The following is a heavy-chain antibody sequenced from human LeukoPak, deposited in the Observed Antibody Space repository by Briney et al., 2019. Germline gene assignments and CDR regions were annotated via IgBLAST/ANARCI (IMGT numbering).Heavy chain of an antibody. V-gene: IGHV3-49*04. J-gene: IGHJ4*02. CDR2: IRSKTYGGTT. Sequence: GGSLRLSCAASGFTFSSYSMNWVRQAPGKGLEWIGFIRSKTYGGTTEYAASLEGRFTISRDDSKSVVYLQVSSLRTEDTAVYYCTRSYSTSWSWYFDYWGQGTLVTVSS. CDR3: TRSYSTSWSWYFDY. CDR1: GFTFSSYS. D-gene: IGHD2-2*01.